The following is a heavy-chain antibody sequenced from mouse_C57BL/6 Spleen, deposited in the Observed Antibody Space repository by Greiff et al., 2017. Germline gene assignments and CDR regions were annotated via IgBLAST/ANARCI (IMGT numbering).Heavy chain of an antibody. CDR3: ARGGTVVDTWWYCDV. D-gene: IGHD1-1*01. CDR1: GYTFTNYW. J-gene: IGHJ1*03. V-gene: IGHV1-63*01. Sequence: QVQLQQSGAELVRPGTSVKMSCKASGYTFTNYWIGWAKQRPGHGLEWIGDIYPGGGYTNYNEQFKGKATLTADKSSSTAYMQLSSLTSEDSAIYDWARGGTVVDTWWYCDVWGTGTTVTVSS. CDR2: IYPGGGYT.